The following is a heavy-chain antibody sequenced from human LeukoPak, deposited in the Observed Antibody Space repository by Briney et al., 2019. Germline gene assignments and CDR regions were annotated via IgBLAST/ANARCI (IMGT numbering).Heavy chain of an antibody. D-gene: IGHD3-3*01. CDR2: IWYDGSNK. CDR3: ARGPDDFWSGYHTYYFDY. Sequence: GGSLRLSCAASGFTFSSYGMHWVRQAPGKGLEWVAVIWYDGSNKYYADSVKGRFTISRDNSKNTLYLQMNSLRAEDTAVYYCARGPDDFWSGYHTYYFDYWGQGTLVTVSS. J-gene: IGHJ4*02. CDR1: GFTFSSYG. V-gene: IGHV3-33*01.